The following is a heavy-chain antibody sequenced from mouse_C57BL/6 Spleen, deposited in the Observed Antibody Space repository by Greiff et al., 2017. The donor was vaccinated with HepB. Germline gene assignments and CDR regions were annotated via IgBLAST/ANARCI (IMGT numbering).Heavy chain of an antibody. D-gene: IGHD2-10*01. CDR1: GYTFTDYY. J-gene: IGHJ3*01. CDR3: ASSYYGKGDWFAY. Sequence: EVHLVESGPVLVKPGASVKMSCKASGYTFTDYYMNWVKQSHGKSLEWIGVINPYNGGTSYNQKFKGKATLTVDKSSSTAYMELNSLTSEDSAVYYCASSYYGKGDWFAYWGQGTLVTVSA. V-gene: IGHV1-19*01. CDR2: INPYNGGT.